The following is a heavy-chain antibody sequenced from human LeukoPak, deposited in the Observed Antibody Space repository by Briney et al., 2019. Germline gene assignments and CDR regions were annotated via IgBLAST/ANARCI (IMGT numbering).Heavy chain of an antibody. CDR1: GFTFSSYS. Sequence: GGSLRLSCAASGFTFSSYSMNWVRQAPGKGLEWVSSISSNSSYIYYADSVKGRFTISRDNAKNSLYLQVNSLRAEDTAVYYCARAGEMATLDYWGQGTLVTVSS. V-gene: IGHV3-21*01. D-gene: IGHD5-24*01. CDR3: ARAGEMATLDY. CDR2: ISSNSSYI. J-gene: IGHJ4*02.